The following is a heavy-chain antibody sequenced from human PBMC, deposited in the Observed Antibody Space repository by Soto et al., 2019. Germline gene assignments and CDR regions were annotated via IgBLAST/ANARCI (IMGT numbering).Heavy chain of an antibody. V-gene: IGHV3-23*01. J-gene: IGHJ4*02. D-gene: IGHD2-8*01. Sequence: EVQLLESGGGLVQPGGSLRLSCAASGFTFSSYAMSWVRQAPGKGLEWVSSISGSGGSTYYADSVKGRFTISRDNSKNTLYLQMSSLRAEDTAVYYCAKDRRPIVLSDYWGQGTLVTVSS. CDR3: AKDRRPIVLSDY. CDR1: GFTFSSYA. CDR2: ISGSGGST.